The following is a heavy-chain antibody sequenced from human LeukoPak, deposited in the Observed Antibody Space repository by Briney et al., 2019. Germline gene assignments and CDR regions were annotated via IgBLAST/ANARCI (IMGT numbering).Heavy chain of an antibody. J-gene: IGHJ4*02. D-gene: IGHD3-22*01. Sequence: PGGSLTLSCAASGFTCSSYWRHWVRQAPGKGRVWVSLILSDVPNTNYADSVRGRFTISRDNAKNTLYLQMNSLGAEDADVYSCARISYHSSGYFDYWGQGTLVTVSS. CDR2: ILSDVPNT. CDR1: GFTCSSYW. V-gene: IGHV3-74*01. CDR3: ARISYHSSGYFDY.